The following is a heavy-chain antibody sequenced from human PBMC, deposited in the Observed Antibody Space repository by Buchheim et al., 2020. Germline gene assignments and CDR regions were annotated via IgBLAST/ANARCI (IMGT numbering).Heavy chain of an antibody. CDR2: MSARDGRT. CDR3: ARFSDCGGDCPYDY. Sequence: EVQLLESGGGLVQPGGSLRLSCGGSGFRFSGYAMSWVRQTPEKRLEWVASMSARDGRTYYANSVQGRFTISRDNSKDTLYLQMNSLRAEDTAKYYCARFSDCGGDCPYDYWGQGTL. CDR1: GFRFSGYA. J-gene: IGHJ4*02. D-gene: IGHD2-21*02. V-gene: IGHV3-23*01.